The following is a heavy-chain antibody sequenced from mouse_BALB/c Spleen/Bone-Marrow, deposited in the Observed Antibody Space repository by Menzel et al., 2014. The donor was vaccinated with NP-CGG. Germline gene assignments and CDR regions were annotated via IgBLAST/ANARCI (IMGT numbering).Heavy chain of an antibody. CDR3: NACGNDFFFVY. V-gene: IGHV14-4*02. D-gene: IGHD2-4*01. CDR2: IDPENGDT. CDR1: GSNIKDYY. J-gene: IGHJ3*01. Sequence: EVQLQQSGAELVRSGASVKLSCTASGSNIKDYYMHWIKQRPEQGLEWIGWIDPENGDTEYAPKFQGKATMTADTSSNTAYLQLSSLTAEDAAVYCCNACGNDFFFVYWGQGTLVTVSA.